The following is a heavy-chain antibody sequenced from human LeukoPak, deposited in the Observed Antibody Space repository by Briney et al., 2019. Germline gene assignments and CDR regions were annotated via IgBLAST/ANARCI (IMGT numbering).Heavy chain of an antibody. D-gene: IGHD3-10*01. CDR3: AKDWGGVRGVIIIYYYYYMDV. CDR2: IRYDGSNK. J-gene: IGHJ6*03. Sequence: PGGSLRLSCAASGFTFSSYGMHWVRQAPGKGLEWVAFIRYDGSNKYYADSVKGRFTISRDNSKNTLYLQMNSLRAEDTAVYYCAKDWGGVRGVIIIYYYYYMDVWGKGTTVTISS. V-gene: IGHV3-30*02. CDR1: GFTFSSYG.